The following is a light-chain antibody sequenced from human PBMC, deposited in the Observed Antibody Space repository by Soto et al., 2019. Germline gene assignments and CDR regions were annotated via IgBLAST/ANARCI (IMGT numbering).Light chain of an antibody. CDR3: QQYNSS. CDR2: KAS. CDR1: QSISNW. V-gene: IGKV1-5*03. J-gene: IGKJ1*01. Sequence: DIQMTQSPSTLSASVGDRVTITCRASQSISNWLAWYQQKPGKAPKLLIYKASSLESGVPSRFSGSGSGTEFTLTISSLQSDDFANYYCQQYNSSFGQGTKVEIK.